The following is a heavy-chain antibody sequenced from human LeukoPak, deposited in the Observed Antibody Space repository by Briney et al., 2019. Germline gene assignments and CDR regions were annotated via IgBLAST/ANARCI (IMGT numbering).Heavy chain of an antibody. D-gene: IGHD5-24*01. J-gene: IGHJ3*02. V-gene: IGHV1-46*01. CDR1: GYTFTTYF. CDR3: VRVRDGYNDAYDI. Sequence: EASVKVSCKASGYTFTTYFIHWVRQAPGQGLEWMGIINPSGGSTNYAQNFQGRVTMTRDTSTSTVYMELSSLRSEDTAVYYCVRVRDGYNDAYDIWGQGTMVTVPS. CDR2: INPSGGST.